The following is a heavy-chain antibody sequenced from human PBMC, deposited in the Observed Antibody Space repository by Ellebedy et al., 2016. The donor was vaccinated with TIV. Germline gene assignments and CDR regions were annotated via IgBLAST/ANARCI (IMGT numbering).Heavy chain of an antibody. D-gene: IGHD1-14*01. V-gene: IGHV3-74*01. CDR3: AKGTGGGNYRNHAFDI. Sequence: GGSLRLXCTTSGFTFSNYWMHWVRQAPGKGLVWVSHVKSDGSTTNYADSVKGRFTISRDNAKNSLYLQMNSLRAEDTAVYYCAKGTGGGNYRNHAFDIWGRGTMVTVSS. CDR2: VKSDGSTT. CDR1: GFTFSNYW. J-gene: IGHJ3*02.